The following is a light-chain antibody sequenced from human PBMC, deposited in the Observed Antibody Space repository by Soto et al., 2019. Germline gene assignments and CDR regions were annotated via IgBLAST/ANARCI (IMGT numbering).Light chain of an antibody. CDR2: GTN. Sequence: QTVVTQAPSFSVSPGGTVTLTCGLSSGSVSTTYSPTWYQQTPGQAPRTLIYGTNTRSSGVPDRFSGSILGNKAALTITGAQADDESDYYCVLYMGSGIWVFGGGTKLTVL. J-gene: IGLJ3*02. CDR1: SGSVSTTYS. V-gene: IGLV8-61*01. CDR3: VLYMGSGIWV.